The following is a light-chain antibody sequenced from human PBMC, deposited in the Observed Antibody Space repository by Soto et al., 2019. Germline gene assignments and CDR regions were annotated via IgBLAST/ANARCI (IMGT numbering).Light chain of an antibody. CDR2: EDS. V-gene: IGLV3-10*01. Sequence: SYELTQPPSVSVSPGQTARIPCSGDALPKKYVSWYQQKSGQAPVLVIYEDSERPSGIPERFSGSRSGTMATLTISGAQVEDEGDYFCYSTDSSGNHGVFGGGTKLTVL. CDR1: ALPKKY. J-gene: IGLJ3*02. CDR3: YSTDSSGNHGV.